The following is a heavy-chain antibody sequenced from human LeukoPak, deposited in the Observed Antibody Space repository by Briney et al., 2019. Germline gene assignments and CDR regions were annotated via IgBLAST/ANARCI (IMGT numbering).Heavy chain of an antibody. J-gene: IGHJ2*01. Sequence: SETLSLTCTVSGGSISSYYGSWIRQPPGKGLEWIGYIYYSGSTNYNPSLKSRVTISVDTSKNQFSLKLSSVTAADTAVYYCARPAGAVAGRKVNWYFDLWGRGTLVTVSS. CDR3: ARPAGAVAGRKVNWYFDL. CDR1: GGSISSYY. D-gene: IGHD6-19*01. V-gene: IGHV4-59*01. CDR2: IYYSGST.